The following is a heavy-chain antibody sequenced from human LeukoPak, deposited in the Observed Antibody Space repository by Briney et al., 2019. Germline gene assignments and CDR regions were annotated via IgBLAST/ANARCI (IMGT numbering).Heavy chain of an antibody. CDR2: ISYDGSNK. Sequence: GGSLRLSCAASGFTFSSYGMHWVRQAPGKGLEWVAVISYDGSNKYYADSVKGRFTISRDNSKNTLYLQMNSLRAEDTAVYYCAKDGGIVRWLGAYYFDYWGQGTLVTVSS. CDR3: AKDGGIVRWLGAYYFDY. D-gene: IGHD4-23*01. V-gene: IGHV3-30*18. CDR1: GFTFSSYG. J-gene: IGHJ4*02.